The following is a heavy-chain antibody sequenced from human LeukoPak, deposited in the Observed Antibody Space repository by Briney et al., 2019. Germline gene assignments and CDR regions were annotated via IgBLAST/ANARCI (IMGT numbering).Heavy chain of an antibody. D-gene: IGHD3-10*01. CDR2: IYYSGST. CDR1: GGSISSHY. Sequence: SETLSLTCTVSGGSISSHYWSWIRQPPGEGLEWIGYIYYSGSTNYNPSLKSRVTISVDPSKTQFSLKLSSVTAADPAVYYCARASRGGVAVYYYYMDVWGKGTTVTVSS. J-gene: IGHJ6*03. CDR3: ARASRGGVAVYYYYMDV. V-gene: IGHV4-59*11.